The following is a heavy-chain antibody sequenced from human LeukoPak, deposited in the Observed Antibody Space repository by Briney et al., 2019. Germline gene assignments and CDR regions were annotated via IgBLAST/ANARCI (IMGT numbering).Heavy chain of an antibody. CDR3: ARLYSSGWYYFDY. CDR1: GGSISSYY. V-gene: IGHV4-59*01. Sequence: SETLSLTCTVSGGSISSYYWSWIRQPPGRGLEWIGYIYYSGSTNYNPSLKSRVTISVDTSKNQFSLKLSSVTAADTAVYYCARLYSSGWYYFDYWGQGTLVTVSS. D-gene: IGHD6-19*01. J-gene: IGHJ4*02. CDR2: IYYSGST.